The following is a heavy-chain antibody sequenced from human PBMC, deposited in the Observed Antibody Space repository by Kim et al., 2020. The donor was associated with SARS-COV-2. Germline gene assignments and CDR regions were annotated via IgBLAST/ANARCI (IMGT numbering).Heavy chain of an antibody. J-gene: IGHJ5*02. V-gene: IGHV3-7*01. Sequence: DSVKGRFTISRDNAKNSLYLQMNSLSAENTAVYYCAGGHYYGAGSCWLDPWGQGTLVTVSS. CDR3: AGGHYYGAGSCWLDP. D-gene: IGHD3-10*01.